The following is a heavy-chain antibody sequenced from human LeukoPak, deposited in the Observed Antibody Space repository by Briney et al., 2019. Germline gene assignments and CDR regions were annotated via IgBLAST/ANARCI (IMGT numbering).Heavy chain of an antibody. CDR2: INYSGST. Sequence: SETLSLTCAVYGGSFIPYYGSWIRQPPGKGLEWIGEINYSGSTNYNPSLKSRVTISVDTSKNQFSLKLSSVTAADTAVYYCARGGFYCGGDCYVDYWGQGTLVTVSS. CDR3: ARGGFYCGGDCYVDY. J-gene: IGHJ4*02. D-gene: IGHD2-21*02. CDR1: GGSFIPYY. V-gene: IGHV4-34*01.